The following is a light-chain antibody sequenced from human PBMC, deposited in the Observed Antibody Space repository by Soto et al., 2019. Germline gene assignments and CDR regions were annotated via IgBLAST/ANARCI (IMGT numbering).Light chain of an antibody. J-gene: IGKJ5*01. CDR2: AAS. Sequence: AIRMTQSASSFSVHTGDRVTITSRGSQGISSYLDWYQQKPGKAPKLLIYAASTLQSGFPSRFSGSGSGIDFTLTSSCVQSEECATYYCQQYYAYLLIHFAQGTRLEI. CDR1: QGISSY. CDR3: QQYYAYLLIH. V-gene: IGKV1-8*01.